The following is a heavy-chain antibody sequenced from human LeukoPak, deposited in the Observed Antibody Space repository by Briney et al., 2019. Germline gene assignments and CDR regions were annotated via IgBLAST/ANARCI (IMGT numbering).Heavy chain of an antibody. V-gene: IGHV3-23*01. CDR2: ISSSGGSI. Sequence: PGGSLRLSCAASGFTFNSYAMSWVRQAPGKGLEWVSSISSSGGSIYYADSVKGRFTISRDNSKNTLYLQMNSLRAEDTAVYYCARGWEPNYWGQGTLVTVSS. CDR1: GFTFNSYA. D-gene: IGHD1-26*01. CDR3: ARGWEPNY. J-gene: IGHJ4*02.